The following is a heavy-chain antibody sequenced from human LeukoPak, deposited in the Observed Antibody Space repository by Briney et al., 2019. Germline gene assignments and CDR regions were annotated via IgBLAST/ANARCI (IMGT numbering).Heavy chain of an antibody. CDR1: GGSISSYY. V-gene: IGHV4-39*07. D-gene: IGHD5-18*01. J-gene: IGHJ4*02. Sequence: SETLSLTCTVSGGSISSYYWSWIRQPPGKGLEWIGSIYYSGSTYYNPSLKSRVTISVDTSKNQFSLKLSSVTAADTAVYYCARVSYSYGYFDYWGQGTLVTVSS. CDR2: IYYSGST. CDR3: ARVSYSYGYFDY.